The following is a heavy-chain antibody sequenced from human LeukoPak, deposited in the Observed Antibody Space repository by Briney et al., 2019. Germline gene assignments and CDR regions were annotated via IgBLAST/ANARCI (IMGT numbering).Heavy chain of an antibody. CDR1: GGSSSSYY. D-gene: IGHD6-13*01. J-gene: IGHJ4*02. CDR2: IYYSGRT. V-gene: IGHV4-59*08. CDR3: ARVYSSSWVDY. Sequence: SETLSLTRTVSGGSSSSYYRSWIRQPPGKGLEWIGYIYYSGRTNYNPSLKSRVTISVDTSKNQFSLRLSSVTAADTAVYYCARVYSSSWVDYWGQGTLVTVSS.